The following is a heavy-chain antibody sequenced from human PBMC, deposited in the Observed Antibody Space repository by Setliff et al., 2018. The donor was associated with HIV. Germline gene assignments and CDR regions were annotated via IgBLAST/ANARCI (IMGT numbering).Heavy chain of an antibody. CDR3: ARNPPWHRSGYFDY. V-gene: IGHV3-21*01. D-gene: IGHD3-22*01. CDR1: GFTFSSYS. J-gene: IGHJ4*02. CDR2: ISSSSSYI. Sequence: PGGSLRLSCAASGFTFSSYSMNWVRQAPGKGLEWVSSISSSSSYIYYADSVKGRFTISRDNAKNSLYLQMNSLRAEATAVYYCARNPPWHRSGYFDYWGQGTLVTVSS.